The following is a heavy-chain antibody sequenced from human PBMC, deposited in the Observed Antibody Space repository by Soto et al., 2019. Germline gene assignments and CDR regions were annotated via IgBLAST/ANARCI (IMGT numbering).Heavy chain of an antibody. CDR2: IHGNDGTT. CDR1: GYIFTSYS. D-gene: IGHD3-10*01. V-gene: IGHV1-3*01. Sequence: ASVKVSCKTSGYIFTSYSMHWVRQAPGQRPEWMGWIHGNDGTTKYSQTFQGRVTLTRDTSASTDYMELGSLRPEDTAVYYCARPMNYNDYLDSWGQGTLVTVS. J-gene: IGHJ4*02. CDR3: ARPMNYNDYLDS.